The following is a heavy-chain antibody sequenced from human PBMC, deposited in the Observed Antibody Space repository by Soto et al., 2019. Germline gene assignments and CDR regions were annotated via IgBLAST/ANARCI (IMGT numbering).Heavy chain of an antibody. CDR2: ISSNGGST. CDR1: GFTFSSYA. J-gene: IGHJ4*02. CDR3: VKEGPPWSIAARRFVFYFDY. D-gene: IGHD6-6*01. Sequence: PGGSLRLSCSASGFTFSSYAMHWVRQAPGKGLEYVSAISSNGGSTYYADSVKGRVTISRDSSKNTLYLQMSSLRAEDTAVYYCVKEGPPWSIAARRFVFYFDYWGQGTLVTVSS. V-gene: IGHV3-64D*08.